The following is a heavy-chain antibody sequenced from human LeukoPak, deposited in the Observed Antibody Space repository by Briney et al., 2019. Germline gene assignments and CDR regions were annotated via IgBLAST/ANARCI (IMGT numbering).Heavy chain of an antibody. CDR3: ARDIVVVPAASRFWFDP. CDR2: IIPIFGTA. CDR1: GGTFSSYA. J-gene: IGHJ5*02. D-gene: IGHD2-2*01. Sequence: SVKVSCKASGGTFSSYAISWVRQAPGQGLEWTGGIIPIFGTANYAQKFQGRVTITADESTSTAYMELSSLRSEDTAVYYCARDIVVVPAASRFWFDPWGQGTLVTVSS. V-gene: IGHV1-69*13.